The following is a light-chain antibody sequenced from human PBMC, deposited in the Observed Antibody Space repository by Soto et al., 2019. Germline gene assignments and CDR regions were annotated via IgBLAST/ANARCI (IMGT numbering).Light chain of an antibody. Sequence: EIVLTQSPATLSSSPGETATLSCRASQSVSGYLAWYQQKPGQAPRLLIYGVSSRATGIPDRFSGSGSGTDFTLTISRLEPEDFAVYFCQHYGDSSWTFGQGTRLEI. V-gene: IGKV3-20*01. J-gene: IGKJ5*01. CDR2: GVS. CDR1: QSVSGY. CDR3: QHYGDSSWT.